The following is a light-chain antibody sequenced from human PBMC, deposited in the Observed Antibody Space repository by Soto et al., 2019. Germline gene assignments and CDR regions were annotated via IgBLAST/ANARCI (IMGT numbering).Light chain of an antibody. CDR2: DAS. J-gene: IGKJ2*01. CDR3: HQSVGLPVT. CDR1: HSFTKNS. Sequence: EIVLTQALDTLSSSPGERATFACRASHSFTKNSVSWYQHKPGQAPRLLIFDASTRASGVPDRFTGSGSGADFSLTISSLEPEDFGVYYCHQSVGLPVTFGPGTRLEIK. V-gene: IGKV3-20*01.